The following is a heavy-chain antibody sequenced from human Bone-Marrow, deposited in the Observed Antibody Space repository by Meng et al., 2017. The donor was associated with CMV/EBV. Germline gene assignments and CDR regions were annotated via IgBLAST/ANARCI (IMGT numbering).Heavy chain of an antibody. CDR2: ISSSSSYI. Sequence: GESLKISCAASGFTFSSYSMNWVRQAPGKGLEWVSSISSSSSYIYYADSVKGRFTISRDNAKNSLYLQMNSLRAEDTAVYYCATLEWLLPDYWGQGTLVTVSS. CDR3: ATLEWLLPDY. V-gene: IGHV3-21*01. J-gene: IGHJ4*02. D-gene: IGHD3-3*01. CDR1: GFTFSSYS.